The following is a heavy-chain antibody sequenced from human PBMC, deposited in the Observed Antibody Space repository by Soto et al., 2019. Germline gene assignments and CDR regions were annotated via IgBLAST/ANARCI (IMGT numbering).Heavy chain of an antibody. V-gene: IGHV3-48*01. D-gene: IGHD4-17*01. CDR2: IGSSSSTT. Sequence: GSLRLSCAASAFSFSSYSMNWVRQAPGKGLEWVSYIGSSSSTTYYSDSVKGRFTISRDNAKNSLYLQMNSLRAEDTAVYYCARDRRPYGDPKETFDDWGQGTLVTVSS. J-gene: IGHJ4*02. CDR3: ARDRRPYGDPKETFDD. CDR1: AFSFSSYS.